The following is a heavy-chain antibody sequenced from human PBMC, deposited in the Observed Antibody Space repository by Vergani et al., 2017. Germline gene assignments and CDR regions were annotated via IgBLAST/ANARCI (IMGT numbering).Heavy chain of an antibody. D-gene: IGHD3/OR15-3a*01. CDR3: ARGETRTDWLDP. J-gene: IGHJ5*02. CDR1: GVSVSSTAFY. V-gene: IGHV4-61*02. Sequence: QVQLQESGPGLVKPSQTLSLTCSVSGVSVSSTAFYWNWIRQPAGKGLEWIGRVYGSGNINYNPSLGSRVKLSRDTSKNQLSLKVHSVTAADTALYYCARGETRTDWLDPWGQGTQVIVSS. CDR2: VYGSGNI.